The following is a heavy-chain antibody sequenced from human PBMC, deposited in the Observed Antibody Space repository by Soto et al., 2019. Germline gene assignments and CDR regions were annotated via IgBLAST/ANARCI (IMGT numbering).Heavy chain of an antibody. Sequence: VGSLRLSCAASGFTFSSYSMNWVRQAPGKGLEWVSSISSSSSYIYYADSVKGRFTISRDNAKNSLYLQMNSLRAEDTAVYYCARDFWYDSSGYYYGAPYYFDYWGQGTLVTVSS. CDR1: GFTFSSYS. D-gene: IGHD3-22*01. CDR3: ARDFWYDSSGYYYGAPYYFDY. J-gene: IGHJ4*02. CDR2: ISSSSSYI. V-gene: IGHV3-21*01.